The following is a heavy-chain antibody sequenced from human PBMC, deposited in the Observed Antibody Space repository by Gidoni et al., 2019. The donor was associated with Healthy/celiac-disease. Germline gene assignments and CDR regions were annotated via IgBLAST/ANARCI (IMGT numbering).Heavy chain of an antibody. D-gene: IGHD1-26*01. J-gene: IGHJ4*02. CDR2: ISYDGSNK. Sequence: QVQLVESGGGVVQPGRSLRRSCAASGFTFSSYGMHWVRQAPGKGLGWVAVISYDGSNKYYADSVKGRFTISRDNSKNTLYLQMNSLRAEDTAVYYCAKDSSGSYYGLAYSFDYWGQGTLVTVSS. CDR1: GFTFSSYG. CDR3: AKDSSGSYYGLAYSFDY. V-gene: IGHV3-30*18.